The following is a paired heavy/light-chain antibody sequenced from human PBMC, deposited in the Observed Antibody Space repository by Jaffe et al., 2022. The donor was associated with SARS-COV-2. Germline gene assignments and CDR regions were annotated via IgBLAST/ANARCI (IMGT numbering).Heavy chain of an antibody. CDR3: AKAYGDYVGVFSDY. CDR2: IYYSGST. D-gene: IGHD4-17*01. Sequence: QLQLQESGPGLVKPSETLSLTCTVSGASISSTSFYWGWIRQPPGKGLEWIGSIYYSGSTYYNPSLKSRVTISVDTSKNQFSLRLKSVTAADTAVYYCAKAYGDYVGVFSDYWGQGTLVTVSS. V-gene: IGHV4-39*01. J-gene: IGHJ4*02. CDR1: GASISSTSFY.
Light chain of an antibody. CDR1: QSIGSY. Sequence: DIEMTQSPSSLSASLGDRVTITCRASQSIGSYLNWYQQKPGKAPKLLIYAASSLQSGVPSRFSGSGSGTDFTLTISSLQPEDFATYYCQQSYSTRYTFGQGTKLEIK. CDR2: AAS. CDR3: QQSYSTRYT. V-gene: IGKV1-39*01. J-gene: IGKJ2*01.